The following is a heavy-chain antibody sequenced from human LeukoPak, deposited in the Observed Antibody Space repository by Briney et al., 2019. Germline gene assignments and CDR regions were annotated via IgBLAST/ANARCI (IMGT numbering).Heavy chain of an antibody. J-gene: IGHJ4*02. Sequence: GGSLRLSCAASGFTFSNAWMSWVRQAPGKGLEWVAVISYDGSNKYYADSVKGRFTISRDNSKSTLYLQMNSLRAEDTAVYYCARVGYSYGLAPLDYWGRGTLVTVSS. CDR2: ISYDGSNK. CDR3: ARVGYSYGLAPLDY. CDR1: GFTFSNAW. V-gene: IGHV3-30*03. D-gene: IGHD5-18*01.